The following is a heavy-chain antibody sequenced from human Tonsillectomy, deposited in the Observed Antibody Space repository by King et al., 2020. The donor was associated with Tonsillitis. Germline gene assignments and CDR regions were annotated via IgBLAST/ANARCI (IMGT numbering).Heavy chain of an antibody. CDR3: ARSSLTAAPSFDAFYI. V-gene: IGHV3-30*04. J-gene: IGHJ3*02. CDR2: ISLNGSNK. Sequence: QVQLVESGGGVVQPGRSLRLSCAASGFTFSSYAMHWVRQAPGKGLEWVTIISLNGSNKYYADSVKGRFTISRDNSKNTLYLQMNSLRADDTAVYYCARSSLTAAPSFDAFYIWGQGTMVTVSS. CDR1: GFTFSSYA. D-gene: IGHD6-13*01.